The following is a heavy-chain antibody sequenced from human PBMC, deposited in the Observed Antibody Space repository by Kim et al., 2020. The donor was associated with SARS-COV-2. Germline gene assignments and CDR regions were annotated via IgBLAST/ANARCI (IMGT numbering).Heavy chain of an antibody. J-gene: IGHJ3*02. Sequence: SETLSLTCAVYVGSFSGYFWTWIRQVPGKGLEWIGETDPSGDTRYTPSLQSRVTILVDKSKNQFSLKLISVISADTAVYYCARQGSGSGSHGALHIWGPG. CDR1: VGSFSGYF. D-gene: IGHD3-10*01. V-gene: IGHV4-34*01. CDR3: ARQGSGSGSHGALHI. CDR2: TDPSGDT.